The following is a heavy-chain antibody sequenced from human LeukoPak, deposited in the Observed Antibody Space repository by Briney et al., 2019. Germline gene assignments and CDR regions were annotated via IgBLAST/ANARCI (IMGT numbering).Heavy chain of an antibody. CDR3: ARGDYGDYWGYYYYYMDV. CDR1: GFTFSNYW. V-gene: IGHV3-7*04. J-gene: IGHJ6*03. CDR2: IRLDGSEK. Sequence: PGGSLRLSCAASGFTFSNYWMSWVRQAPGKGLEWVANIRLDGSEKYYVDSVKGRFTISRDNAKNSLYLQMNSLRAEDTAVYYCARGDYGDYWGYYYYYMDVWGKGTTVTISS. D-gene: IGHD4-17*01.